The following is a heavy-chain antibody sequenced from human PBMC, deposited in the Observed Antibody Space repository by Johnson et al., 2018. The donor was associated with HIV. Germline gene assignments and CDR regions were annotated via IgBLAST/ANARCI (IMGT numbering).Heavy chain of an antibody. Sequence: VQLVESGGGLVKPGVSPRLSCAASGFTFSDYYMSWIRQAPGKGLEWVSYISGSADTIYYTDSVKGRFTISRDNAKNSLYLQMNSLRAEDTAVYYYARKGAWAFDIWGQGTLVTVSS. V-gene: IGHV3-11*04. CDR1: GFTFSDYY. D-gene: IGHD3-16*01. CDR2: ISGSADTI. CDR3: ARKGAWAFDI. J-gene: IGHJ3*02.